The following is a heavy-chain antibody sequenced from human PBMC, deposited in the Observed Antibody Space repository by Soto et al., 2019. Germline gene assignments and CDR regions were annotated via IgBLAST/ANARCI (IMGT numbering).Heavy chain of an antibody. V-gene: IGHV3-23*01. D-gene: IGHD3-22*01. CDR2: ISGSGGGT. CDR3: AKDREGGYVGDAFDI. J-gene: IGHJ3*02. Sequence: EVQLLESGGGLVQPGGSLRLSCAASGFTFSSYAMSWVRQAPGKGLEWVSAISGSGGGTYYADSVKGRFTISRDNSKNTLYLQMNGLRAEDTAVYYCAKDREGGYVGDAFDIWGQGTMVTVSS. CDR1: GFTFSSYA.